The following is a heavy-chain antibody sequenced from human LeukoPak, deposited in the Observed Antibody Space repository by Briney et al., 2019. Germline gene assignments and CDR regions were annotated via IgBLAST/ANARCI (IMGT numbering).Heavy chain of an antibody. CDR1: GSTFSSYW. CDR3: ARDLTGAVFDF. CDR2: ITSDGSST. D-gene: IGHD7-27*01. V-gene: IGHV3-74*01. J-gene: IGHJ4*02. Sequence: GGPLRLSRAASGSTFSSYWMHWVRQAPGKGLVCVSRITSDGSSTSYADSVRGRFTISRDNAKNTVYLQMNSLRAEDTAVYYCARDLTGAVFDFWGQGTLVTVSS.